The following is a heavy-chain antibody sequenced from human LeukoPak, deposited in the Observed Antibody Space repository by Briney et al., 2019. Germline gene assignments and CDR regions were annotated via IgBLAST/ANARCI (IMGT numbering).Heavy chain of an antibody. D-gene: IGHD3-10*01. J-gene: IGHJ5*02. Sequence: GGSLRLSCAASGFTFSSYEMNWVRQAPGKGLGWVSYISSSGSTIYYADSVKGRFTISRDNAKNSLFLQMNSLRAEDTAVYFCARGVNYLRSGSYLRDWFDPWGQGTLVTVSS. CDR3: ARGVNYLRSGSYLRDWFDP. CDR2: ISSSGSTI. CDR1: GFTFSSYE. V-gene: IGHV3-48*03.